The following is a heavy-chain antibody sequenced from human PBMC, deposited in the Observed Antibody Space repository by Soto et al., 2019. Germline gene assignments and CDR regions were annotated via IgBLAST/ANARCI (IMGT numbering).Heavy chain of an antibody. D-gene: IGHD3-10*01. CDR3: AKSGVLLWFGELTYYFDY. J-gene: IGHJ4*02. V-gene: IGHV3-23*01. Sequence: EVQLLESGGGLVQPGGSLRLSCAASGFTFSSYAMSWVRQAPGKGLECVSAICGSGGSTYYADSVKGRFTISRDNSKNTVYLQMNSPRAEDTAVYYCAKSGVLLWFGELTYYFDYWGQGTLVTVSS. CDR1: GFTFSSYA. CDR2: ICGSGGST.